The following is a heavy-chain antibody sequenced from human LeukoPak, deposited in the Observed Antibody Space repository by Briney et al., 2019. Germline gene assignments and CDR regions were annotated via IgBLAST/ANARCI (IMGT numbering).Heavy chain of an antibody. Sequence: PSETLSLTCTVSGGSISRYYWSWLRQPPGKGLEWLGYIYYSGSTNYNPSLKSRVTISVDTSKNQFSLKLSSVTAADTAVYYCARERFSSSWDPSNWFDPWGQGTLVTVSS. CDR1: GGSISRYY. V-gene: IGHV4-59*01. J-gene: IGHJ5*02. CDR3: ARERFSSSWDPSNWFDP. CDR2: IYYSGST. D-gene: IGHD6-13*01.